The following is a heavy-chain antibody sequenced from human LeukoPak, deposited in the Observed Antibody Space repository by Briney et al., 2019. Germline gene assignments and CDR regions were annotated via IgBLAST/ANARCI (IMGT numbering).Heavy chain of an antibody. CDR2: IYTTGKT. Sequence: SETLSLTCTVSSGSINSYYWGWVRQPAGRGLEWIGRIYTTGKTDYNPSLKSRLTMSVDTSKRQFSLNLRSVTAADTAIYYCARHGYTASHYFLDFWSQGTLVTVSS. V-gene: IGHV4-4*07. CDR3: ARHGYTASHYFLDF. D-gene: IGHD3-16*01. CDR1: SGSINSYY. J-gene: IGHJ4*02.